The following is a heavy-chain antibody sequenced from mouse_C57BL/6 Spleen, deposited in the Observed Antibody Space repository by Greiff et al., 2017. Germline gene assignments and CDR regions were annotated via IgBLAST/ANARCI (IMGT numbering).Heavy chain of an antibody. CDR1: GYTFTSYW. J-gene: IGHJ4*01. CDR2: IDPSDSET. CDR3: ARGAGNAMDY. V-gene: IGHV1-52*01. Sequence: QVHVKQPGAELVRPGSSVKLSCKASGYTFTSYWMHWVKQRPIQGLEWIGNIDPSDSETHYNQKFKDKATLTVDKSSSTAYMQLSSLTSEDSAVYYCARGAGNAMDYWGQGTSVTVSS.